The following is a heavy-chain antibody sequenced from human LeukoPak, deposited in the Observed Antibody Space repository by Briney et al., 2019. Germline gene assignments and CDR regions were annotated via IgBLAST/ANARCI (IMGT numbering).Heavy chain of an antibody. J-gene: IGHJ6*02. CDR3: ARDFDVRYYYGMDV. CDR2: ISSSGSTI. V-gene: IGHV3-48*04. CDR1: GFKFSSYW. D-gene: IGHD3-9*01. Sequence: PGGSLRLSCAASGFKFSSYWMNWVRQAPGKGLEWVSYISSSGSTIYYADSVKGRFTISRDNAKNSLYLQMNSLRAEDTAVYYCARDFDVRYYYGMDVWGQGTTVTVSS.